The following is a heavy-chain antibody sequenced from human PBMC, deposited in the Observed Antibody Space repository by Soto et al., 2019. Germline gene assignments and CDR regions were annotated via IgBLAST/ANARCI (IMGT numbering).Heavy chain of an antibody. CDR2: ISWNSGSI. Sequence: GGSLRLSCAASGFTFDDYAMHWVRQAPGKGLEWVSGISWNSGSIGYADFVKGRFTISRDNAKNSLYLQMNSLRAEDTALYYCAKDMRYNWNDGQFDYWGQGTLVTVSS. CDR3: AKDMRYNWNDGQFDY. D-gene: IGHD1-1*01. CDR1: GFTFDDYA. V-gene: IGHV3-9*01. J-gene: IGHJ4*02.